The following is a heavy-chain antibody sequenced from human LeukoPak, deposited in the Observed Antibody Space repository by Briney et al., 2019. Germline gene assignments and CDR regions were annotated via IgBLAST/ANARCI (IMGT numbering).Heavy chain of an antibody. Sequence: PGGSLRLSCAASGFTFSSYAMHWVRQAPGKGLEWVAVISYDGSNKYYADSVKGRFTISRDNSKNTLYLQMKSLRAEDTAVYYCARDQEQQLAMDVWGKGTTVTVSS. D-gene: IGHD6-13*01. CDR2: ISYDGSNK. CDR1: GFTFSSYA. CDR3: ARDQEQQLAMDV. J-gene: IGHJ6*03. V-gene: IGHV3-30-3*01.